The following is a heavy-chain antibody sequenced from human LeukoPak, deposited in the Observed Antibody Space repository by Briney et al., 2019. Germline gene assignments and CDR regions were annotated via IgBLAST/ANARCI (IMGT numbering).Heavy chain of an antibody. CDR1: GYTFSSYA. J-gene: IGHJ4*02. Sequence: ASVKVSCKASGYTFSSYAISWVRQAPGQGLEWMGWINVYNGNRNYAQNFQDRVTMTTDTSTSTAYMELRSLRSDDTALYYCARDMLPVTTRTTPGYWGQGTLVTVSS. CDR3: ARDMLPVTTRTTPGY. CDR2: INVYNGNR. D-gene: IGHD4-17*01. V-gene: IGHV1-18*01.